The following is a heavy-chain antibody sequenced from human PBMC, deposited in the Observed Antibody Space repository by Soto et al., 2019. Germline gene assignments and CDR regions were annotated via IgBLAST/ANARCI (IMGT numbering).Heavy chain of an antibody. CDR3: ARGGIAAAGVRYYGMDV. J-gene: IGHJ6*02. CDR2: INPNSGGT. CDR1: GYTFTGYY. V-gene: IGHV1-2*04. Sequence: GASVKVSCKASGYTFTGYYMHWVRQAPGQGLEWMGWINPNSGGTNYAQKFQGWVTMTRDTSISTAYMELSRLRSDDTAVYYCARGGIAAAGVRYYGMDVWGQGTTVTVSS. D-gene: IGHD6-13*01.